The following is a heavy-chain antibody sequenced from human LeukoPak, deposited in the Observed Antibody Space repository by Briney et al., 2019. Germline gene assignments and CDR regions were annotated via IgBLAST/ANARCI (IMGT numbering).Heavy chain of an antibody. CDR1: GFTFSSYE. V-gene: IGHV3-48*03. CDR3: VREGGSGWYSGGFDP. Sequence: PGGSLRLSCAASGFTFSSYEMNWVRQAPGEGLEWVSYISSSGSTIYYADSVKGRFTISRDNAKNSLYLQMNSLRDEDTAIYYCVREGGSGWYSGGFDPWGQGTLVIVSS. J-gene: IGHJ5*02. CDR2: ISSSGSTI. D-gene: IGHD6-19*01.